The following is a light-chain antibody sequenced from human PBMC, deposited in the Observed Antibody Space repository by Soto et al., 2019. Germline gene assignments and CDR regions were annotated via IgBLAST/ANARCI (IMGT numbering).Light chain of an antibody. CDR2: EVS. V-gene: IGLV2-14*01. CDR1: SSDVGAYNY. J-gene: IGLJ3*02. Sequence: QSALTQPASVSGSPGQSITISCTGTSSDVGAYNYVSWYQQHPGKVPKLMISEVSNRPSGVSNRFSASKSGNTASLTISGLQAEDEADYYCSSYTNSDTLVFDGGTKLTVL. CDR3: SSYTNSDTLV.